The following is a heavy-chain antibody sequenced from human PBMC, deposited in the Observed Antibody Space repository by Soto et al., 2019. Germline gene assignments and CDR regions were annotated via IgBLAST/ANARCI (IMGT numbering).Heavy chain of an antibody. V-gene: IGHV5-10-1*03. CDR1: GYSFSSYW. Sequence: EVQLVQSGAEVKKPGESLKISCKGSGYSFSSYWISWVRQMPGKGLEWMGKIDRSDSYTSYSPSFQGHVTISADKSISTAYVQWSSLKASDTAMYYCARRTQYCSGGSCYLYFDYWGQGTLVTVSS. CDR2: IDRSDSYT. D-gene: IGHD2-15*01. J-gene: IGHJ4*02. CDR3: ARRTQYCSGGSCYLYFDY.